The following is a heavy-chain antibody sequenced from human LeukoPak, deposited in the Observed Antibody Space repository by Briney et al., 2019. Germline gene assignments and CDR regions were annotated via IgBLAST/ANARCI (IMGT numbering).Heavy chain of an antibody. V-gene: IGHV4-59*08. CDR2: IYYSGST. J-gene: IGHJ5*02. CDR3: ARRSGGYYSNLVDP. Sequence: SETLSLTCTVSGGSISSYYWSWIRQPPGKGLEWIGYIYYSGSTNYNPSLKSRLTISVDTSKNQFSLKLSSVTAADTAVYYCARRSGGYYSNLVDPWGQGTLVTVSS. CDR1: GGSISSYY. D-gene: IGHD3-10*01.